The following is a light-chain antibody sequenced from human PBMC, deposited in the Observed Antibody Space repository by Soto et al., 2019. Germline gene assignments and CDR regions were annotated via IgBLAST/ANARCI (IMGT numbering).Light chain of an antibody. CDR3: QQYGSSPLT. Sequence: EVVLTQSPGTLSLSPGERATLSCRASQTVSSSYLACYQQKPGKAPRRLIYGASSSATGIPHRFSGSGSGTDFTPTNSRLEPEDFAVYHCQQYGSSPLTFGGGTKVEIK. J-gene: IGKJ4*01. V-gene: IGKV3-20*01. CDR2: GAS. CDR1: QTVSSSY.